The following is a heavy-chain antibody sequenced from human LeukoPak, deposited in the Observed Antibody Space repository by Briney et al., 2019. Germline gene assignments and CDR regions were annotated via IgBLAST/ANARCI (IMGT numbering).Heavy chain of an antibody. V-gene: IGHV3-48*03. J-gene: IGHJ4*02. CDR3: ARDSSGWYVGPKDEFDY. CDR1: GFTFSSYE. Sequence: GGALRVSCAAPGFTFSSYEMCSVRQALGKGLGWVSYISSSGSTIYYADSVKGRFTISRDNAKNSLYLQMNSLRAEDTAVYYCARDSSGWYVGPKDEFDYWGQGTLVTVSS. D-gene: IGHD6-19*01. CDR2: ISSSGSTI.